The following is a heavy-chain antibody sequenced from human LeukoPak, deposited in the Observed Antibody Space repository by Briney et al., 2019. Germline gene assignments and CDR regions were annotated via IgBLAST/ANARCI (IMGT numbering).Heavy chain of an antibody. CDR3: ARESRAGYDYVWESYRYTGLDY. Sequence: GGSLRLSCAASGFTVSSNYRSWVRQAPGKELEWVSVIYSGGSTYYADSVKGRFTISRDNAKNSLYLQMNSLRAEDTAVYYCARESRAGYDYVWESYRYTGLDYWGQGTLVTVSS. J-gene: IGHJ4*02. CDR2: IYSGGST. D-gene: IGHD3-16*02. V-gene: IGHV3-53*01. CDR1: GFTVSSNY.